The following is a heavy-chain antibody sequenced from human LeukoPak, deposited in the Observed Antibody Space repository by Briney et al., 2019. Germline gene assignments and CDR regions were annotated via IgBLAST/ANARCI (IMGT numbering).Heavy chain of an antibody. V-gene: IGHV4-59*08. D-gene: IGHD5-18*01. CDR1: GGSISSYY. CDR3: ARGDTAMVKADF. CDR2: IYYSGST. Sequence: SETLSLTCTVSGGSISSYYWSWIRQPPGKGLEWIGYIYYSGSTNYNPSLKSRVTISVDTSKNQFSLKLSSVTAADTGVYYCARGDTAMVKADFWGRGTLVTVSS. J-gene: IGHJ4*02.